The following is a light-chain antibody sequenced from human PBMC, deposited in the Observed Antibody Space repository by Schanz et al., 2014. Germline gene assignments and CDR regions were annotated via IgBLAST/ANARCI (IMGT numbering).Light chain of an antibody. Sequence: EIVLTQSPGTLSLSPGERATLSCRASQSVSSSYLAWYQQKPGQAPRLLISGASSRATGIPDRFSGSGSGTDFTLTISRLEPEDFVVYYCQQYGGSPLWTFGQGTKVEIK. V-gene: IGKV3-20*01. CDR3: QQYGGSPLWT. CDR1: QSVSSSY. J-gene: IGKJ1*01. CDR2: GAS.